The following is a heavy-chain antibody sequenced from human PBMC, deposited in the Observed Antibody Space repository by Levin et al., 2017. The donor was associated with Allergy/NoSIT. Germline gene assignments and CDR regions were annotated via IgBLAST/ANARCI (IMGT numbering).Heavy chain of an antibody. D-gene: IGHD3-10*01. V-gene: IGHV4-34*01. CDR1: GGSFSGYY. CDR2: INHSGST. Sequence: SETLSLTCAVYGGSFSGYYWSWIRQPPGKGLEWIGEINHSGSTNYNPSLKSRVTISVDTSKNQFSLKLSSVTAADTAVYYCARGAITMVRGVITAINWYFDLWGRGTLVTVSS. J-gene: IGHJ2*01. CDR3: ARGAITMVRGVITAINWYFDL.